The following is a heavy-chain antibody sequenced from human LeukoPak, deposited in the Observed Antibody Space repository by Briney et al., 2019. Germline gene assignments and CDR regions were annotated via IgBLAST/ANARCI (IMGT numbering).Heavy chain of an antibody. D-gene: IGHD1-26*01. CDR1: GLTLCRYA. J-gene: IGHJ4*02. V-gene: IGHV3-23*01. CDR2: ISGSGGST. CDR3: ARSQGGSWALFDY. Sequence: GGSLRLSFAASGLTLCRYAISWGRQAPGEGVGWVSAISGSGGSTYYADSVKGRFTISRDNSKNTLYLQMNSLRAEDTAVYYCARSQGGSWALFDYWGQGTLVTVSS.